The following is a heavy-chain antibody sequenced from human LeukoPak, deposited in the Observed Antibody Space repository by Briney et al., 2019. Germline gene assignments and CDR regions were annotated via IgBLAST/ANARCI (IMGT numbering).Heavy chain of an antibody. D-gene: IGHD6-19*01. V-gene: IGHV3-48*04. J-gene: IGHJ4*02. CDR2: ISSSISTK. CDR1: GFTFSRFS. Sequence: PGGSLRLSCAASGFTFSRFSMSWVRQAPGKGLEWVSYISSSISTKYYAGSVKGRFTISRDNAKNSLYLQMNSLRAEDTALYYCARVSDISVAAYFDYWGQGTLVTVSS. CDR3: ARVSDISVAAYFDY.